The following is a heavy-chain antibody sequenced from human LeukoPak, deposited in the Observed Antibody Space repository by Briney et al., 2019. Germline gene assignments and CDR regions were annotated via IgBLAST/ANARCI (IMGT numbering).Heavy chain of an antibody. V-gene: IGHV4-34*01. Sequence: PSETLSLTCAVYGGSFSGYYWSWIRQPPGKGLEWIGEINHSGGTNYNPSLKSRVTISVDTSKNQFSLKLSSVIAADTAVYYCARGRYSSNYYYYYYMDVWGKGTTVTVSS. J-gene: IGHJ6*03. D-gene: IGHD6-13*01. CDR1: GGSFSGYY. CDR3: ARGRYSSNYYYYYYMDV. CDR2: INHSGGT.